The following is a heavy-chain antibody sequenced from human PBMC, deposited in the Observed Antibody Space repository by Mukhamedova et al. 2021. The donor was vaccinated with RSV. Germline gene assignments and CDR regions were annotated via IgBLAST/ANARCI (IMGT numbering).Heavy chain of an antibody. CDR3: ARDEDYYDSSGQRDAFDI. Sequence: DSVKGRFTISRDNAKNSLYLQMNSLRAEDTAVYYCARDEDYYDSSGQRDAFDIWGQGTRVTVSS. V-gene: IGHV3-7*01. D-gene: IGHD3-22*01. J-gene: IGHJ3*02.